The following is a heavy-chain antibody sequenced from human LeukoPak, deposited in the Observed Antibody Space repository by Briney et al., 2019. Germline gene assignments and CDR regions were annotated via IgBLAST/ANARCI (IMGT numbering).Heavy chain of an antibody. Sequence: PGRSLRLSCAASGFTFSSYGMHWVRQAPGKGLEGVAVISYDGSNKYYADSVKGRFTISRDNSKNTLYLQMNSLRAEDTAVYYCAKDRGYSGYGHYYYGMDVWGQGTTVTVSS. D-gene: IGHD5-12*01. CDR2: ISYDGSNK. J-gene: IGHJ6*02. CDR1: GFTFSSYG. CDR3: AKDRGYSGYGHYYYGMDV. V-gene: IGHV3-30*18.